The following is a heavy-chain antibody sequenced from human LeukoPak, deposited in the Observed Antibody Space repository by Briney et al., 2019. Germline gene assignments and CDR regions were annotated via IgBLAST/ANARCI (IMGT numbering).Heavy chain of an antibody. CDR2: IYYSGST. CDR1: GGSISSYY. D-gene: IGHD3-10*01. CDR3: ARGRRDPIWFGLDSYGMDV. Sequence: SETLSLTRTVSGGSISSYYWSWIRQPPGKGLEWIGYIYYSGSTNYNPSLKSRVTISVDTSKNQFSLKLSSVTAADTAVYYCARGRRDPIWFGLDSYGMDVWGQGTTVTVSS. J-gene: IGHJ6*02. V-gene: IGHV4-59*01.